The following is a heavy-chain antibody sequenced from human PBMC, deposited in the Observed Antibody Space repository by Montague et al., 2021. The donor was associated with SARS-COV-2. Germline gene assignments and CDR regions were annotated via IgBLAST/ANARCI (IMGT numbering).Heavy chain of an antibody. CDR1: GGSIGSGSYY. D-gene: IGHD1-26*01. CDR3: ARFGSGTLEFDL. CDR2: IYTSGTT. V-gene: IGHV4-61*02. Sequence: TLSLTCTVSGGSIGSGSYYWSWIRQPAGKGLEWIGRIYTSGTTDYSFSLKSRVTISVDTSKNQFSLKLTSVTAAGTAVYFCARFGSGTLEFDLWGQGTLVTVSS. J-gene: IGHJ4*02.